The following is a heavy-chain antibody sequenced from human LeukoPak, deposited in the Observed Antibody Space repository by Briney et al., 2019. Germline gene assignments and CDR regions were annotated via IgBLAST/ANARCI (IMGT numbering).Heavy chain of an antibody. Sequence: SETLSLTCAVSGGSISSGGYSWSWIRQPPGKGLEWIGYIYHSGSTYYNPSLKSRVTISVDRSKNQFSLKLSSVTAADTAVYYCARNYYDFWSGYYGPWFDPWGQGTLVTVSS. D-gene: IGHD3-3*01. CDR2: IYHSGST. V-gene: IGHV4-30-2*01. J-gene: IGHJ5*02. CDR1: GGSISSGGYS. CDR3: ARNYYDFWSGYYGPWFDP.